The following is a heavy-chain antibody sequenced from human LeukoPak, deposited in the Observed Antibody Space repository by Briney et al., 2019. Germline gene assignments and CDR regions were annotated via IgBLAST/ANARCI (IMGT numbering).Heavy chain of an antibody. J-gene: IGHJ4*02. V-gene: IGHV4-38-2*02. CDR2: IYHSGST. D-gene: IGHD4-11*01. CDR3: ARLEMTTLTHD. CDR1: GYSISSGYY. Sequence: PSETLSLTCTVSGYSISSGYYWGWIRQPPGKGLEWIGSIYHSGSTYYNPSLKSRVTISVDTSKNQFSLKLSSVTAADTAVYYCARLEMTTLTHDWGQGTLVTVSS.